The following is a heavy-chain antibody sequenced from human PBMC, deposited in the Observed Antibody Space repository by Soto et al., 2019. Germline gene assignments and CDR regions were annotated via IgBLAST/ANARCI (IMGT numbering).Heavy chain of an antibody. CDR1: GFTFSSYA. V-gene: IGHV3-23*01. CDR2: ISGSGGST. Sequence: GGSLRLSCAASGFTFSSYAMSWVRQAPGKGLEWVSAISGSGGSTYYADSVKGRFTISRDNSKNTLYLQMNSLRAEDTAVYFCSKDSFISNFGGVTPVYYYGMDVWGQGTTVTVSS. J-gene: IGHJ6*02. CDR3: SKDSFISNFGGVTPVYYYGMDV. D-gene: IGHD3-3*01.